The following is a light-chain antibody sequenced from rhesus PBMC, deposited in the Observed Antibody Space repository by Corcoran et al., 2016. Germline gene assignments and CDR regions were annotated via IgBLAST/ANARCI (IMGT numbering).Light chain of an antibody. V-gene: IGKV1S14*01. CDR3: PQHDSYPRT. Sequence: DIQMTQSPSSLSASVGDTVTITCRASQGISNYLAWYQQKPGKAPKPLLYSASNLESGVPSRVSGSGSGTDFTLTIRILQPSDFSIYYCPQHDSYPRTFSQGTKVEIK. CDR2: SAS. J-gene: IGKJ1*01. CDR1: QGISNY.